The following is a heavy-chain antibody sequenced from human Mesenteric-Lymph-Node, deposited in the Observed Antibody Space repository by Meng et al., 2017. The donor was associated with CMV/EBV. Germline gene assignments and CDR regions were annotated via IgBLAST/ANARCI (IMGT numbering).Heavy chain of an antibody. CDR2: INQSRTT. V-gene: IGHV4-34*01. D-gene: IGHD4-23*01. CDR3: ARHQRWLKSEGGFNY. Sequence: VHLARGGEVLLNSREPLSLTWVFYGGFVFSYYWSGIRQPPGKGVEWIGEINQSRTTNYNPSLKSRVTISVDTSKNQFSLKLSSVTAADTAVYYCARHQRWLKSEGGFNYWGQGTLVTVSS. CDR1: GGFVFSYY. J-gene: IGHJ4*02.